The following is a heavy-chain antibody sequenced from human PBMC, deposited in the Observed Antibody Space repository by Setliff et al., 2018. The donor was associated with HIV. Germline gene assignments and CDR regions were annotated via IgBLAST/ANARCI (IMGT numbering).Heavy chain of an antibody. CDR1: NGSFSGYY. J-gene: IGHJ4*02. D-gene: IGHD5-18*01. Sequence: PSETLSLTCAAYNGSFSGYYWTWIRQPPGKGLEWIGEINHSGSTNYSPSLKSRVTISVDASRNQFSLRLSSVTAADTAVYYCAAWGPRYSYAPYFFDSWGQGTLVTVSS. CDR3: AAWGPRYSYAPYFFDS. CDR2: INHSGST. V-gene: IGHV4-34*01.